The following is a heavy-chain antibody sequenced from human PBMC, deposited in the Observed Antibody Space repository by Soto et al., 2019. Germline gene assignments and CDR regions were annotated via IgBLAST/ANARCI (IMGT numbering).Heavy chain of an antibody. D-gene: IGHD5-12*01. J-gene: IGHJ5*02. CDR1: GITYTTYA. V-gene: IGHV1-3*04. CDR2: INTGNGNT. CDR3: ARAISGYVT. Sequence: QVQLVQSGAEVKKPGASVKVSCKASGITYTTYAIHWVRQAPGQGLEWMGWINTGNGNTRYSRRFQGRVTLTTDTSANTAYMDLSSLTSEDTAVYYCARAISGYVTWGQGTLSTVSS.